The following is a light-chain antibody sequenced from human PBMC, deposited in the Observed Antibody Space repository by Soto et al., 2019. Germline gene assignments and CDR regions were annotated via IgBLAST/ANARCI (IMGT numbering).Light chain of an antibody. J-gene: IGKJ3*01. CDR1: QSISDW. CDR3: LQDYNYPLT. Sequence: DIPMTQSPATLSASIGDIVTITFRASQSISDWLAWHQQKPGQAPKLLIYKASSLESGVPSRFSGSGFGTEFTLTISSLQPEDFATYYCLQDYNYPLTFGPGTKVDI. CDR2: KAS. V-gene: IGKV1-5*03.